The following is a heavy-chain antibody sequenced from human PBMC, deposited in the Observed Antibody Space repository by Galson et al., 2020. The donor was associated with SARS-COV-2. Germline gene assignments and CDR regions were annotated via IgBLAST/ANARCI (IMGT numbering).Heavy chain of an antibody. J-gene: IGHJ6*03. Sequence: SETLSLTCAVSGGSISSDNWWNWVRQPPGKGLEWIGEIYRSESTKYNPSLKSRVTITIDKSKNQFFLKLASVTAAVTAVYFCARSGYFSMDVWGKGTAVTASS. CDR3: ARSGYFSMDV. CDR2: IYRSEST. CDR1: GGSISSDNW. D-gene: IGHD3-22*01. V-gene: IGHV4-4*02.